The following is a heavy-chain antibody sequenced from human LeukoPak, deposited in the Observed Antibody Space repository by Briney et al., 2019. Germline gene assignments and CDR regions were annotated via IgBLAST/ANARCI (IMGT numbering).Heavy chain of an antibody. Sequence: ASVKVSCKASGYTFTIYDINWVRQATGQGLEWMGWMNPNSGNTGYAQKFQGRVTMTRNTSISTAYMELSSLRSEDTAVYYCARFVGQLALYYYYYMDVWGKGTTVTVSS. V-gene: IGHV1-8*01. CDR1: GYTFTIYD. D-gene: IGHD6-6*01. CDR3: ARFVGQLALYYYYYMDV. J-gene: IGHJ6*03. CDR2: MNPNSGNT.